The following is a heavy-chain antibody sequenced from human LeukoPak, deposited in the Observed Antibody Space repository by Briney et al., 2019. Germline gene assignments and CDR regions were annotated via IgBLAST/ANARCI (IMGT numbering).Heavy chain of an antibody. CDR3: ARHRQGGIYSSSWYGFDY. CDR2: IYYSGST. D-gene: IGHD6-13*01. CDR1: GGSISSYY. J-gene: IGHJ4*02. Sequence: SETLSLTCTVSGGSISSYYWSWIRQPPGKGLEWIGYIYYSGSTNYNPSPKSRVTISVDTSKNQFYLKMSSVTAADTAVYYCARHRQGGIYSSSWYGFDYWGQGTLVTVSS. V-gene: IGHV4-59*08.